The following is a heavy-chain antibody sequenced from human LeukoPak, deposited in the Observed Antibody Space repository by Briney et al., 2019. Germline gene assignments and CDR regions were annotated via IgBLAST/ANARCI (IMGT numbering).Heavy chain of an antibody. CDR3: ARSPSVIVDAEYFQH. CDR2: ISSSSSYI. V-gene: IGHV3-21*01. J-gene: IGHJ1*01. CDR1: GFTFSSYS. Sequence: GGSLRLSCAASGFTFSSYSMNWVRQAPGKGLEWVSSISSSSSYIYYADSVKGRFTISRDNAKNSLYLQMNSLRAEDTAVYYCARSPSVIVDAEYFQHWGQGTLVTVSS. D-gene: IGHD1-26*01.